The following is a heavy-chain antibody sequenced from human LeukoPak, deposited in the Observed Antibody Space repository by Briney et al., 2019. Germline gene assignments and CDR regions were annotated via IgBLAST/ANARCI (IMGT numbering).Heavy chain of an antibody. Sequence: GASVKVSCKASGYTFASYDINWVRQATGQGLEWMGWMNPNSGNTGYAQKFQGRVTMTRDTSINTAYMELSSLRSEDTAIYYCARGKLTHGDYVAVDFWGQGTLVTVSS. CDR2: MNPNSGNT. J-gene: IGHJ4*02. D-gene: IGHD4-17*01. V-gene: IGHV1-8*01. CDR3: ARGKLTHGDYVAVDF. CDR1: GYTFASYD.